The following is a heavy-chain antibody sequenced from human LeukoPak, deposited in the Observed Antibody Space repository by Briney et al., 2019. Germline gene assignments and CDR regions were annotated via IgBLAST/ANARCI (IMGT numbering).Heavy chain of an antibody. D-gene: IGHD6-25*01. V-gene: IGHV4-4*07. Sequence: SETLSLTCTVSDGSITNYDWTWIRQSAGKGLEWIGHINWSGITNSNPSLKSRVTMSVNTSKNQFSLNLTSLTAADTAVYFCAREGGDPPWLDPWGPGKLATVSS. CDR1: DGSITNYD. J-gene: IGHJ5*02. CDR2: INWSGIT. CDR3: AREGGDPPWLDP.